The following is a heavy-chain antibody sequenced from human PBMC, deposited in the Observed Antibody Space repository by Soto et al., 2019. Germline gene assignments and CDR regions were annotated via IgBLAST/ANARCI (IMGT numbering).Heavy chain of an antibody. CDR3: TTDTIAVAGFDY. J-gene: IGHJ4*02. CDR2: IKSKTDGGTT. V-gene: IGHV3-15*07. CDR1: GFPFSNAW. D-gene: IGHD6-19*01. Sequence: GGSLRLSCAASGFPFSNAWMNWVRQAPGKGLEWVGRIKSKTDGGTTDYAAPVKGRFTISRDDSKNTLYLQMNSLKTEDTAVYYCTTDTIAVAGFDYWGQGTLVTVSS.